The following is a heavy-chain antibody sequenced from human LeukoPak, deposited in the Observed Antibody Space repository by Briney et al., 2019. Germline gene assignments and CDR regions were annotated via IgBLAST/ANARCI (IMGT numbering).Heavy chain of an antibody. V-gene: IGHV1-8*03. Sequence: GASVKLSCKASGYTFNTFDINWVRQATGQGPEWMGRVNPDNDKTVYAPKFQGRVSISSNNSINTAYMAFSGLKSDDTAVYYCARGRRLRGVTSRPIYYYYYMDVWGGGTTVTVSS. D-gene: IGHD3-10*01. CDR1: GYTFNTFD. CDR2: VNPDNDKT. CDR3: ARGRRLRGVTSRPIYYYYYMDV. J-gene: IGHJ6*03.